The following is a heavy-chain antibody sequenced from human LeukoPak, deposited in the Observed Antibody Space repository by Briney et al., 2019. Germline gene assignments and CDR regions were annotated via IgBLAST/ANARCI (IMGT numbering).Heavy chain of an antibody. Sequence: SETLSLTCTVSGGSIRSYYWSWIRQPPGKGLEWIGYIYYSGSTNYNPSLKSRVTISVDTSKNQFSLKLSSVTAADTAVYYCARSSANYYYYYMDVWGKGTTVTVSS. V-gene: IGHV4-59*01. CDR1: GGSIRSYY. CDR3: ARSSANYYYYYMDV. CDR2: IYYSGST. J-gene: IGHJ6*03.